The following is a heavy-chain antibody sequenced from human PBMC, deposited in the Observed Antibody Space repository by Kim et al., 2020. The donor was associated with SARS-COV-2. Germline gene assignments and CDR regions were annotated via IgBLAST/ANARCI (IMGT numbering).Heavy chain of an antibody. V-gene: IGHV3-74*01. J-gene: IGHJ4*02. CDR1: GYIFSHYW. CDR2: ISSDGSFT. Sequence: GGSLRLSCEGSGYIFSHYWMHWVRQAPGKGLEWVSRISSDGSFTGYAESVKGRFAISRDNAKNTLYLNMNGLRAEDTAVYYCAHFGFDWLSSLWSPGTLVSV. CDR3: AHFGFDWLSSL. D-gene: IGHD3-9*01.